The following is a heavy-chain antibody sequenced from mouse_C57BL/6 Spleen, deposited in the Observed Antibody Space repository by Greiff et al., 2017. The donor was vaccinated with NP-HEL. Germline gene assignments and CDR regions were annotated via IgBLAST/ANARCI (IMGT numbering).Heavy chain of an antibody. V-gene: IGHV1-80*01. CDR1: GYAFSSYW. J-gene: IGHJ2*01. CDR2: IYPGDGDT. Sequence: QVQLKESGAELVKPGASVKISCKASGYAFSSYWMNWVKQRPGKGLEWIGQIYPGDGDTNYNGKFKGKATLTADKSSSTAYMQLSSLTSEDSAVYLCARDEYGVYSNYYFDDWGQGTTLTVSS. D-gene: IGHD2-5*01. CDR3: ARDEYGVYSNYYFDD.